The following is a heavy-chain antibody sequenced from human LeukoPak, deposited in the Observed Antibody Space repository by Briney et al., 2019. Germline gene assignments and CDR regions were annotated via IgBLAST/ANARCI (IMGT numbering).Heavy chain of an antibody. V-gene: IGHV1-8*03. CDR2: MNPNSGNT. J-gene: IGHJ3*02. CDR3: ARVPKYCSGGSCYKNAFDI. CDR1: GYSFTSYD. D-gene: IGHD2-15*01. Sequence: GASVKVSCKASGYSFTSYDINWVRQATGQGLEWMGWMNPNSGNTGYAQKFQGRVTITRNTSISTAYMELSSLRSEDTAVYYCARVPKYCSGGSCYKNAFDIWGQGTMVTVSS.